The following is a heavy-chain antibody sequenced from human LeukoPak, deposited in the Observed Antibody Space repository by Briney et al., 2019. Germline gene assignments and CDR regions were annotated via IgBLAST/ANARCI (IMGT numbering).Heavy chain of an antibody. CDR2: ISGSGGTT. J-gene: IGHJ3*02. D-gene: IGHD3-3*01. CDR3: AKDQAIFGVVTAGAFDI. Sequence: PGGSLRLSCAASGFTLTTYVMTWVRQAPEKGLEWVSAISGSGGTTYYADSVKGRFTISRDNSKNTLYLQMNSLRAEDMALYYCAKDQAIFGVVTAGAFDIWGQGTMVTVSS. CDR1: GFTLTTYV. V-gene: IGHV3-23*01.